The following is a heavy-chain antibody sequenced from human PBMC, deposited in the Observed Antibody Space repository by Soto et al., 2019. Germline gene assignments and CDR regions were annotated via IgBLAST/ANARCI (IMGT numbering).Heavy chain of an antibody. Sequence: SETLSVTCTVSGGSIGSGGYYWSWIRQRPGKGLEWIGYIYYSGSTYYNPSLNSRVTISVDTSKNQFSLKLSSVTAADTAVYYCARAVGATTPYYFDYWGQGTLVTVSS. CDR3: ARAVGATTPYYFDY. CDR1: GGSIGSGGYY. D-gene: IGHD1-26*01. V-gene: IGHV4-31*03. J-gene: IGHJ4*02. CDR2: IYYSGST.